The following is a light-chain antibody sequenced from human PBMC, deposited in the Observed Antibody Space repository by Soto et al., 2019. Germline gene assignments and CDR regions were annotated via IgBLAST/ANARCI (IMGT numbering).Light chain of an antibody. J-gene: IGKJ4*01. V-gene: IGKV1-39*01. CDR2: TAS. CDR1: QSINTY. CDR3: QQSYSLTLT. Sequence: IQRNQSPSSLYASVGHRVTITCRANQSINTYVNWYQQKPEKPPKLLIFTASSLQSGVPSRFSGSGSGTDFTLTVSRLKTEDFATYYCQQSYSLTLTFSGGTKVDI.